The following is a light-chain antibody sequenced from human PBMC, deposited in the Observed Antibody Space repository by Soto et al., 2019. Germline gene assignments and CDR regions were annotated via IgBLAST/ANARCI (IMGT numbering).Light chain of an antibody. CDR1: SSDVGGYNY. J-gene: IGLJ1*01. V-gene: IGLV2-14*01. CDR3: SSFTVGISHYV. CDR2: EVT. Sequence: QSALTQPASVSGSPGQSITISCTGTSSDVGGYNYVSWYQQYPGKAPKLMIYEVTNRPSGVSNRFSGSKSGNTASLTISGLQADDEADYYCSSFTVGISHYVFGTGTKLTVL.